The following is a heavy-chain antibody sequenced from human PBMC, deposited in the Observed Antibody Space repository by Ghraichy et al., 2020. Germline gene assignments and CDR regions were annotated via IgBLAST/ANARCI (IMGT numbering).Heavy chain of an antibody. CDR2: INSDGSST. D-gene: IGHD3-10*01. CDR3: VRDYFYSMDV. Sequence: LSLTCAASGFTFSTSWIHWVRQGPGQGLVWVSLINSDGSSTNYADSVKGRFTISRDNAKNTVYLQMNSLRGEDTAVYYCVRDYFYSMDVWGQGTTVIVSS. J-gene: IGHJ6*02. CDR1: GFTFSTSW. V-gene: IGHV3-74*01.